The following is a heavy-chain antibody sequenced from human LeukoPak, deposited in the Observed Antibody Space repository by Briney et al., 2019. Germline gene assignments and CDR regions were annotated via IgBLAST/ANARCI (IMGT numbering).Heavy chain of an antibody. CDR2: INHSGST. Sequence: SETLSLTCAVYGGSFSGYYWSWIRQPPGKGLEWIGEINHSGSTNYNPSLKSRVTISVDTSKNQFSLKLSSVTAADTAVYYCARGVPQRWLQLQGYFDYWGQGTLVTVSS. V-gene: IGHV4-34*01. J-gene: IGHJ4*02. CDR1: GGSFSGYY. D-gene: IGHD5-24*01. CDR3: ARGVPQRWLQLQGYFDY.